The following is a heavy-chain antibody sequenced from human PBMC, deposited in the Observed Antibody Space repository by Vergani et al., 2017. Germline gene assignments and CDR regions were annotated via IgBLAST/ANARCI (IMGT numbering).Heavy chain of an antibody. D-gene: IGHD2-15*01. J-gene: IGHJ3*01. Sequence: QVQLQESGPGLVEPPGTLSLPCAVSGDSFRSNKWWTWVRQSPGKTLDWIGEISHSGSTNYNPSLRGRVTLSLDTSKDQFSLRLSSVTAADAAVYYCARDPKSYCSGGSCFSVWGAFDVWGRGTTVTVSS. CDR3: ARDPKSYCSGGSCFSVWGAFDV. CDR2: ISHSGST. V-gene: IGHV4-4*03. CDR1: GDSFRSNKW.